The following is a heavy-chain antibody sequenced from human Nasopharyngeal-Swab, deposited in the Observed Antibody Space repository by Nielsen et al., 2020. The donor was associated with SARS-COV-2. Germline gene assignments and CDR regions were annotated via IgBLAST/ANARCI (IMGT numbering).Heavy chain of an antibody. V-gene: IGHV1-69*13. J-gene: IGHJ6*02. D-gene: IGHD3-10*01. CDR2: IIPIFGTA. CDR1: GYTFNSYG. CDR3: ARPSGSWNYYYGMDV. Sequence: SVKVSCKASGYTFNSYGITWVRQAPGQGLEWMGGIIPIFGTANYAQKFQGRVTITADESTSTAYMELSSLRSEDTAVYYCARPSGSWNYYYGMDVWGQGTTVTVSS.